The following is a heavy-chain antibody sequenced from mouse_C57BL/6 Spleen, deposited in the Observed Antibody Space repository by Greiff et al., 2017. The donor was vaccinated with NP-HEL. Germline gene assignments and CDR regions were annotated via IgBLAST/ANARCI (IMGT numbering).Heavy chain of an antibody. CDR2: ISSGSSTI. CDR1: GFTFSDYG. V-gene: IGHV5-17*01. CDR3: ARPDEDYAMDY. J-gene: IGHJ4*01. Sequence: EVQRVESGGGLVKPGGSLKLSCAASGFTFSDYGMHWVRQAPEKGLEWVAYISSGSSTIYYADTVKGRFTISRDNAKNTLFLQMTSLRSEDTAMYYCARPDEDYAMDYWGRGTSVTVSS.